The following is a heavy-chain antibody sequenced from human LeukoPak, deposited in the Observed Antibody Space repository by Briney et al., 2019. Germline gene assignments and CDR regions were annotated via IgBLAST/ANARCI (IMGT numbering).Heavy chain of an antibody. CDR2: MNPNSGNT. CDR1: GDTFIIND. V-gene: IGHV1-8*02. D-gene: IGHD6-13*01. J-gene: IGHJ3*02. Sequence: ASVKVSCTASGDTFIINDINWVRQAPGQGLEWVGWMNPNSGNTGYAQKFQGRVTMTRNISITTAYMELTDLRSEDTAVYYCARVTAAGTWTFDIWGQGTTVTVSS. CDR3: ARVTAAGTWTFDI.